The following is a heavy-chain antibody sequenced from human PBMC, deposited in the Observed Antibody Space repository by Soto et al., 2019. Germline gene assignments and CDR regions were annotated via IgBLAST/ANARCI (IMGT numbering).Heavy chain of an antibody. D-gene: IGHD3-9*01. Sequence: QVQLQESGPGLVKPSQTLSLTCTVSGGSISSGGYYWSWIRQHPGKGLGWIGYIYYSGSTYYNPSLKSRVTISVDTSKNQFSLKLSSVTAADTAVYYCARGSGYYDILTGYVYNWFDPWGQGTLVTVSS. CDR1: GGSISSGGYY. CDR2: IYYSGST. J-gene: IGHJ5*02. V-gene: IGHV4-31*03. CDR3: ARGSGYYDILTGYVYNWFDP.